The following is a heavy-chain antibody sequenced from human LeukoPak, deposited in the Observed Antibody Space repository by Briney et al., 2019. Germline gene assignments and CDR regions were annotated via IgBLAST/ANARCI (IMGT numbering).Heavy chain of an antibody. CDR2: IYSGGST. Sequence: GGSLRLSCAASGFTVSSNYMSWVRQAPGKGLEWVSVIYSGGSTYYADSVKGRFTISRDNSKNTLYLQMNSLRAEDTAVYYCARKSWELLGAFDIWGQGTMVTVSS. CDR3: ARKSWELLGAFDI. D-gene: IGHD1-26*01. CDR1: GFTVSSNY. V-gene: IGHV3-53*01. J-gene: IGHJ3*02.